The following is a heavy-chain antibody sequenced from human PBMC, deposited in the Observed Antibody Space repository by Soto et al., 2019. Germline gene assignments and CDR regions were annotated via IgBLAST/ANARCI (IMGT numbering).Heavy chain of an antibody. CDR1: GYTFTSYG. J-gene: IGHJ4*02. CDR3: ARDRLGATGDY. D-gene: IGHD1-26*01. Sequence: ASVKVSFKASGYTFTSYGISWLRQAPGQGLEWMGWISAYNANTNYAQKLQGRVTMTTDTSTSTSYMELRSLRSDDTAVYFCARDRLGATGDYWGQGTLVTVSS. CDR2: ISAYNANT. V-gene: IGHV1-18*01.